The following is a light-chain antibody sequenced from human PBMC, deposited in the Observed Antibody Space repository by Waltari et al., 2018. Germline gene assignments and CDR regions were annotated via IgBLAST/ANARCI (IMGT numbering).Light chain of an antibody. V-gene: IGKV1-39*01. CDR3: QQSYSSPYT. Sequence: DIQMTQSPSSLSASVGDRVTLTCRASQRINSYLNWYQQKPGKAPKLLIYGASSLQSGVPSGFSGSGSGTEFTLTISSLQPEDSATYYCQQSYSSPYTFGQGTKLEIK. J-gene: IGKJ2*01. CDR2: GAS. CDR1: QRINSY.